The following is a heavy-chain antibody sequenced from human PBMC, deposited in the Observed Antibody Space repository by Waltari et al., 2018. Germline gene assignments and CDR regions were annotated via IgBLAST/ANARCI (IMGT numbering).Heavy chain of an antibody. D-gene: IGHD3-10*01. V-gene: IGHV4-31*03. CDR2: TYHRVST. Sequence: QVQLQESGPGLVKPSQTLSLTCTVSGGSISSGGYYWSWIRQHPGQGLEWIGYTYHRVSTYDNPSLKSRVTISVDRSKNQFSLKLSSVTAADTAVYYCARGEGNYYGSGSTNWFDPWGQGTLVTVSS. J-gene: IGHJ5*02. CDR1: GGSISSGGYY. CDR3: ARGEGNYYGSGSTNWFDP.